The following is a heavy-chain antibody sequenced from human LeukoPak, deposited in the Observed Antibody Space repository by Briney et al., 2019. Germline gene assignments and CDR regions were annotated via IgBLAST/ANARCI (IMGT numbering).Heavy chain of an antibody. D-gene: IGHD3-10*01. Sequence: SETLSLTCTVSGGSISSSSYYWGWIRQPPGKGLEWIGSIYYSGSTYYNPSLKSRVTISLDTSKNQFSLKLSSVTAADTAVYYCARVPSMVRGIDLWGRGTLVTIS. CDR1: GGSISSSSYY. CDR3: ARVPSMVRGIDL. V-gene: IGHV4-39*07. J-gene: IGHJ3*01. CDR2: IYYSGST.